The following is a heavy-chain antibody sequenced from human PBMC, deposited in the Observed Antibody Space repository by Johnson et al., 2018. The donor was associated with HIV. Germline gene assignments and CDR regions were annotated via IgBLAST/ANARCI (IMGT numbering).Heavy chain of an antibody. CDR1: GFTFSSYA. Sequence: QVQLVESGGGVVQPGRSLRLSCAPSGFTFSSYAMHWVRQAPGKGLEWVAVISYDGNIKYYAASVKGRFTISRDNSKNTLYLQMNSLRAEDTAVYYCARDRGGPVRDDAFDIWGQGTMVTVSS. CDR3: ARDRGGPVRDDAFDI. CDR2: ISYDGNIK. J-gene: IGHJ3*02. V-gene: IGHV3-30-3*01. D-gene: IGHD3-10*01.